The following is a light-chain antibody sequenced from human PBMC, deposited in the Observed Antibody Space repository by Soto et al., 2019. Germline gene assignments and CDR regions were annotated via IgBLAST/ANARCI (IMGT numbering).Light chain of an antibody. Sequence: QSALAQPASVSGSPGQSITISCTGTSSDVGSYNSVSWYQQYPGKAPTLMIHDVSNRPSGVSNRFSGSKSGNTAPLTISGLQAEYEADYYCSSFTSSSSYVFGSGTKLTVL. CDR1: SSDVGSYNS. V-gene: IGLV2-14*03. J-gene: IGLJ1*01. CDR3: SSFTSSSSYV. CDR2: DVS.